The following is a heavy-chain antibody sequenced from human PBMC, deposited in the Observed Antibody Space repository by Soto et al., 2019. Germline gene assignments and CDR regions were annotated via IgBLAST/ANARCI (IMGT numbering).Heavy chain of an antibody. CDR3: ARDLNDILTGSPPALGY. D-gene: IGHD3-9*01. CDR2: IYYSGST. V-gene: IGHV4-31*03. CDR1: GGSISSGGYY. J-gene: IGHJ4*02. Sequence: SETLSLTCTVSGGSISSGGYYWSWIRQHPGKGLEWIGYIYYSGSTYYNPSLKSRVTISVDTSKNQFSLKLSSVTAADTAVYYCARDLNDILTGSPPALGYWGQGTLVTVSS.